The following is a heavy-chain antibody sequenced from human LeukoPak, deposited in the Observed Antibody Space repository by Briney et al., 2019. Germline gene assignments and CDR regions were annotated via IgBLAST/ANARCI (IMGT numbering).Heavy chain of an antibody. J-gene: IGHJ6*03. V-gene: IGHV1-2*02. Sequence: ASVKVSCKASGYTFTDYFMHWVRQAPGQGLEWMGWINPNSGGTNYAHKFQGRVTMTRDTSISTAYMELSRLRSEDTAVYYCARDHLGSYCTNGVCYLEHPLYYYMDVWGKGTTVTVSS. CDR3: ARDHLGSYCTNGVCYLEHPLYYYMDV. CDR1: GYTFTDYF. D-gene: IGHD2-8*01. CDR2: INPNSGGT.